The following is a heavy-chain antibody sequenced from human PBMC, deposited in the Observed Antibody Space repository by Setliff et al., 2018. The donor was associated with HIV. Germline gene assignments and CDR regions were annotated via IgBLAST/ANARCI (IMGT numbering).Heavy chain of an antibody. CDR2: IYNGGST. V-gene: IGHV3-66*02. CDR1: GFTFSSYS. D-gene: IGHD3-3*01. CDR3: ARPTGGDFWSGRGAWFDP. Sequence: PGGSLRLSCAASGFTFSSYSMNWVRQAPGKGLEWVSVIYNGGSTYYTDSVKGRFTISRDNSKNTLYLQMNSLRAEDTALYYCARPTGGDFWSGRGAWFDPWGQGILVTVSS. J-gene: IGHJ5*02.